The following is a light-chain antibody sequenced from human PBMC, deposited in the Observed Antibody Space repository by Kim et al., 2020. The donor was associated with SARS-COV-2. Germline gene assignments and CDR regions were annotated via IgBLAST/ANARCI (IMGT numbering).Light chain of an antibody. V-gene: IGLV3-19*01. CDR3: NSRNNNDNVL. CDR1: SLRSYY. J-gene: IGLJ2*01. CDR2: GKN. Sequence: SSELTQDPAVSVALGQTVRITCQGDSLRSYYTTWFQQKRGQAPIVVVYGKNNRPSGIPARFSGSSSGNTASLTITGTQAGDEADYYCNSRNNNDNVLFGGGTQLTVL.